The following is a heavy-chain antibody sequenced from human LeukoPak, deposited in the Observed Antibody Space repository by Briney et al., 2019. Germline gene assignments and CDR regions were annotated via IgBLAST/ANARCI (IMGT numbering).Heavy chain of an antibody. V-gene: IGHV4-4*02. CDR1: GGSVSSDNW. CDR2: IHHSGNT. Sequence: SETLSLTCAVSGGSVSSDNWWSWVRQPPGKGLEWTEEIHHSGNTNYSPSLKSRVTISLDKSRNQFSLKLNSVTAADTAVYYCAKAGVWLPAVWGQGTLVTVSS. D-gene: IGHD3-9*01. CDR3: AKAGVWLPAV. J-gene: IGHJ4*02.